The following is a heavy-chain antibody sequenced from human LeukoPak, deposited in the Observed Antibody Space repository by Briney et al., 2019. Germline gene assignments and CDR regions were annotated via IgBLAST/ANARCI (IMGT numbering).Heavy chain of an antibody. CDR2: IIPMFGTA. D-gene: IGHD3-22*01. Sequence: GASVKVSCKASGGTFSSHAISWVRQAPGQGVEWMGRIIPMFGTANYAQKFQGRVTISTDESTSTAYMEVSSLRSEDTAVYYCASYMTDHYDSSGISFDYWGQGTLVTVSS. J-gene: IGHJ4*02. V-gene: IGHV1-69*05. CDR3: ASYMTDHYDSSGISFDY. CDR1: GGTFSSHA.